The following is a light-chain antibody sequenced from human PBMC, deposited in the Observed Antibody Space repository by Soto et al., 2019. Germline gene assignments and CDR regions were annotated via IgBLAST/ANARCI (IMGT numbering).Light chain of an antibody. CDR3: QSYDSSLDVV. V-gene: IGLV1-40*01. CDR2: GNS. CDR1: RSNIGAGYD. J-gene: IGLJ2*01. Sequence: QSVLTQPPSVSGAPGQRITITCTGSRSNIGAGYDVHWYQQLPGTAPKLLIYGNSNRPSGVPDRFSGSKSGTSASLAITGLQAEDEADYYCQSYDSSLDVVFGGRTKLTVL.